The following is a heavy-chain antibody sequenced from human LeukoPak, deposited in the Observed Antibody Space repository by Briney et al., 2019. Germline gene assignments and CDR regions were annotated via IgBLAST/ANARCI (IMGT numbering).Heavy chain of an antibody. D-gene: IGHD2/OR15-2a*01. CDR3: AKDSATHEFLNYWYFDL. CDR2: ISGDGDTT. CDR1: GFTFDDYA. Sequence: GGSLRLSCGASGFTFDDYAMHWVRQVPGKGLEWVSLISGDGDTTYYADSVKGRFTISRDNSKNSLYLQMNSLRSEDTALYYCAKDSATHEFLNYWYFDLWGRGTLVTVSS. J-gene: IGHJ2*01. V-gene: IGHV3-43*02.